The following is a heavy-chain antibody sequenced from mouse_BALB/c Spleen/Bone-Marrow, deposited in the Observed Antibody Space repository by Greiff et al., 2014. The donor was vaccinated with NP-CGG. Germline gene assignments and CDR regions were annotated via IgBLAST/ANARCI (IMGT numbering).Heavy chain of an antibody. Sequence: VQLQQSGAELVRPGASVKLSCKASGYTFTSYWINWVKQRPGQGLEWIGNIYPSDSYTNYNQKFKDKATLTVDKSSSKAYMQLSSPTTKDSAVDYGARSYGRSYEYYGDYWGQGTTLTVSS. CDR2: IYPSDSYT. V-gene: IGHV1-69*02. CDR3: ARSYGRSYEYYGDY. D-gene: IGHD1-1*01. CDR1: GYTFTSYW. J-gene: IGHJ2*01.